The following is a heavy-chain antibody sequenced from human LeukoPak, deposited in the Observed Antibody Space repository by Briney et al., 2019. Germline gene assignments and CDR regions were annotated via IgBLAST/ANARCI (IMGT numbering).Heavy chain of an antibody. Sequence: PSETLSLTGAVSGYSISSGYYWGWIRQPPGKGLEWIGSIYHSGSTYYNPSLKSRVTISADTSKNQFSLKLSSVTAADTAVYYCARPAYDFWSGYPHYFDYWGQGTLVTASS. CDR1: GYSISSGYY. V-gene: IGHV4-38-2*01. J-gene: IGHJ4*02. D-gene: IGHD3-3*01. CDR2: IYHSGST. CDR3: ARPAYDFWSGYPHYFDY.